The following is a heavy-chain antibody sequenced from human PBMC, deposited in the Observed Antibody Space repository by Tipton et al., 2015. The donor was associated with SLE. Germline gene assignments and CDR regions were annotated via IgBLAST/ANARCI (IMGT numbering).Heavy chain of an antibody. V-gene: IGHV4-4*07. CDR1: GGSISSNY. Sequence: TLSLTCSVSGGSISSNYWIWIRQPAGKGLEWIGRVYTRGSTNYNPSLKSRVTISVDTSKNQFSLKLSSVAAADTAVYYCARDLQVSYDYSNTPYYYYYMDVWGKGTTVTVSS. D-gene: IGHD4-11*01. CDR2: VYTRGST. J-gene: IGHJ6*03. CDR3: ARDLQVSYDYSNTPYYYYYMDV.